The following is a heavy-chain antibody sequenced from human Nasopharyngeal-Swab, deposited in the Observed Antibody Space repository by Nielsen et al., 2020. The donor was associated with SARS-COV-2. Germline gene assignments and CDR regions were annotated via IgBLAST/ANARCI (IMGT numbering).Heavy chain of an antibody. D-gene: IGHD6-19*01. CDR1: GFTFDDYA. V-gene: IGHV3-9*01. CDR3: AKDMLAVAGTGCFDY. CDR2: ISWNSGSI. Sequence: GGSLRLSCAASGFTFDDYAMHWVRQAPGKGLEWVSGISWNSGSIGYADSVKGRFTISRDNAKNSLYLQMNSLRAEDTALYYCAKDMLAVAGTGCFDYWGQGTLVTVSS. J-gene: IGHJ4*02.